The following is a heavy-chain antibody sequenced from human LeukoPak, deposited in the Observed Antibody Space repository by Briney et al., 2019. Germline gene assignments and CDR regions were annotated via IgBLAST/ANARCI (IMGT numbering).Heavy chain of an antibody. CDR3: ARDGDSDYIFSYYFDY. CDR2: MSYDGSNK. D-gene: IGHD2-21*02. J-gene: IGHJ4*02. CDR1: GFTFSSYA. Sequence: GGSLRLSCAASGFTFSSYAMHWVRQAPGKGPEWVAVMSYDGSNKYYADSVKGRFTISRDNSKNTLYLQMNSLRAEDTAVYYCARDGDSDYIFSYYFDYWGQGTLVTVSS. V-gene: IGHV3-30*04.